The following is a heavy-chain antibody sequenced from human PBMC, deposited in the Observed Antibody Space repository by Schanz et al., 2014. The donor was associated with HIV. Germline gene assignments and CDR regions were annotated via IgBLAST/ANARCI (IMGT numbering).Heavy chain of an antibody. CDR3: ARVNKDIGGYYFDY. V-gene: IGHV3-33*01. CDR2: IWHDGSSK. CDR1: GFTFSSYG. D-gene: IGHD2-15*01. Sequence: VQLVESGGCLVKPGGSLRLSCAASGFTFSSYGMHWVRQAPGKGLEWVAVIWHDGSSKYYGDSVKGRFTISRDNSKNTLYLQMNSLRAEDTAVYYCARVNKDIGGYYFDYWGQGTLVTVSS. J-gene: IGHJ4*02.